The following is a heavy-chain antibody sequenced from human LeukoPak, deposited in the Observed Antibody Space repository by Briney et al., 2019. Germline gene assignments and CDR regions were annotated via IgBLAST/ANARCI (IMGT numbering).Heavy chain of an antibody. CDR2: INHIGST. V-gene: IGHV4-34*01. Sequence: MSSETLSLTCAVYGGSFSGYYWSWIRQPPRKRLEWIGEINHIGSTNYNPSLKSRVTISVDTSKNQFSLKLSSVTAADTAVYYCARHSYGLLGVILTPHFDYWGQGTLVTVSS. CDR3: ARHSYGLLGVILTPHFDY. J-gene: IGHJ4*02. CDR1: GGSFSGYY. D-gene: IGHD3-10*01.